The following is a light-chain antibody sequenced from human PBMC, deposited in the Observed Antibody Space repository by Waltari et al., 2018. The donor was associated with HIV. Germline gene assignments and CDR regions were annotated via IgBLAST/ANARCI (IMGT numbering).Light chain of an antibody. J-gene: IGLJ3*02. CDR1: SSNIGIND. Sequence: QSVLTQPPSASGTPRQRVTISCSGSSSNIGINDVSSYKHRPGRAPKLLIFTHNQRPSWVPDRFSASKSGTSASLAISALQSEDEADYYCAAWDGSRRGGVFGGGTKLTV. CDR2: THN. CDR3: AAWDGSRRGGV. V-gene: IGLV1-47*01.